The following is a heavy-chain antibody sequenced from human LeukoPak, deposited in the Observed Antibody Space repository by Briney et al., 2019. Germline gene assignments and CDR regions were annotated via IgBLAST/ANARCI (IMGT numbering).Heavy chain of an antibody. V-gene: IGHV1-3*01. CDR1: GGTFSSYA. Sequence: ASVKVSCKASGGTFSSYAISWVRQAPGQRLEWMGWINAGNGNTKYSQKFQGRVTITRDTSASTAYMELSSLRSEDTAVYYCARDWIAAAAFDIWGQGTMVTVSS. CDR3: ARDWIAAAAFDI. CDR2: INAGNGNT. D-gene: IGHD6-13*01. J-gene: IGHJ3*02.